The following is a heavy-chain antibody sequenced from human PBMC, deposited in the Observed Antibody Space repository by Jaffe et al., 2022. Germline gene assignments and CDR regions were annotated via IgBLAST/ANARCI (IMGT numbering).Heavy chain of an antibody. Sequence: QVQLQESGPGLVKPSETLSLTCAVSGYSISSGYYWGWIRQPPGKGLEWIGSIYHSGSTYYNPSLKSRVTISVDTSKNQFSLKLSSVTAADTAVYYCARLVDLWYFDLWGRGTLVTVSS. CDR1: GYSISSGYY. V-gene: IGHV4-38-2*01. D-gene: IGHD2-15*01. CDR2: IYHSGST. CDR3: ARLVDLWYFDL. J-gene: IGHJ2*01.